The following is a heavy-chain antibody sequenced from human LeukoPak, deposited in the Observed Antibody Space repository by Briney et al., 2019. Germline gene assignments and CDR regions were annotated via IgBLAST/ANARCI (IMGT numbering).Heavy chain of an antibody. D-gene: IGHD3-22*01. CDR2: ISAYNGNT. CDR1: GYTFTGYY. V-gene: IGHV1-18*04. J-gene: IGHJ4*02. CDR3: ARDLRNYYDSSGYIEY. Sequence: ASVKVSCKASGYTFTGYYMHWVRQVPGQGLEWMGWISAYNGNTNYAQKLQGRVTMTTDTSTSTAYMELRSLRSDDTAVYYCARDLRNYYDSSGYIEYWGQGTLVTVSS.